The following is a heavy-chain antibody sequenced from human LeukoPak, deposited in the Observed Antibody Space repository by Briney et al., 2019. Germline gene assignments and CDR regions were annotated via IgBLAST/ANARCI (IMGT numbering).Heavy chain of an antibody. V-gene: IGHV3-7*01. CDR1: GFSFSSYW. CDR2: IKQDGSEQ. D-gene: IGHD2-8*01. Sequence: GGSLRLSCAPSGFSFSSYWMAWVRQAPGKGLEWVGNIKQDGSEQYYVDSLQGRFTISRDNAKNSLYLQMNSLRVEDTAVYYCARGLSCCSNGICPFDYWGQGTLVTVSS. CDR3: ARGLSCCSNGICPFDY. J-gene: IGHJ4*02.